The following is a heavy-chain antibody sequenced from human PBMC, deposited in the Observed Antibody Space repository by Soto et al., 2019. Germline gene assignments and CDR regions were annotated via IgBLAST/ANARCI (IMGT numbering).Heavy chain of an antibody. J-gene: IGHJ4*02. CDR2: ISYDGTNK. V-gene: IGHV3-30-3*01. D-gene: IGHD7-27*01. CDR1: GFSFSISP. Sequence: GGSLRLSCAASGFSFSISPMHWVRQAPGKGPEWVALISYDGTNKFYADSVKGRFTISRNNSKSTLYLQVDSLRPEDAAVYYCARDPKTSGGQHWAFNYFDSWGQGTLVTVSS. CDR3: ARDPKTSGGQHWAFNYFDS.